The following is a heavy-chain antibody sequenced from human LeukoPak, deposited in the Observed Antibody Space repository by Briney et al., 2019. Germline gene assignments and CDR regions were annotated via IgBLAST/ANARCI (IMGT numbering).Heavy chain of an antibody. CDR1: GGSFSGYY. CDR2: INHSGST. Sequence: SETLSLTCAVYGGSFSGYYWSWIRQPPGKGLEWIGEINHSGSTNYNPSLKSRVTISADTSKNQFSLKLSSVTAADTAVYYCARGPDYYGSGSYYKRKGYFDYWGQGTLVTVSS. D-gene: IGHD3-10*01. V-gene: IGHV4-34*01. J-gene: IGHJ4*02. CDR3: ARGPDYYGSGSYYKRKGYFDY.